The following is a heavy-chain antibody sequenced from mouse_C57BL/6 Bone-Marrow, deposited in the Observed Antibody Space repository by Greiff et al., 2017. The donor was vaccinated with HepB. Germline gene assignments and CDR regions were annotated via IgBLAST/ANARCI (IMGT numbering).Heavy chain of an antibody. CDR3: ASLITAVVATDAMDY. Sequence: QVQLQQSGAELVRPGASVKLSCKASGYTFTDYYINWVKQRPGQGLEWIARIYPGSGNTYYNEKFKGKATLTAEKSSSTAYMQLSSLTSEDSAVYVCASLITAVVATDAMDYWGQGTSVTVSS. V-gene: IGHV1-76*01. CDR1: GYTFTDYY. D-gene: IGHD1-1*01. J-gene: IGHJ4*01. CDR2: IYPGSGNT.